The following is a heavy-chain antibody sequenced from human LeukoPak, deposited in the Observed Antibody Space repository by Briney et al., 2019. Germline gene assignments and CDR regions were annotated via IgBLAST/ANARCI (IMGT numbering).Heavy chain of an antibody. V-gene: IGHV3-23*01. CDR2: ISGSGGST. J-gene: IGHJ4*02. CDR3: AEDHDIAAAGTIDYFDY. D-gene: IGHD6-13*01. CDR1: GFTFSSYA. Sequence: GGSLRLSCAASGFTFSSYAMSWVRQAPGKGLEWVSAISGSGGSTYYADSVKGRFTISRDNSKNTLYLQMNSLRAEDTAVYYCAEDHDIAAAGTIDYFDYWGQGTLVTVSS.